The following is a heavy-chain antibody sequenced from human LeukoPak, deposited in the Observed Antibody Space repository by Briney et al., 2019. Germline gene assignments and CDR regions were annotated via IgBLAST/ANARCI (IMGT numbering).Heavy chain of an antibody. Sequence: GGSLRLSCAASGFAFSNFAMTWVRQAPGKGLQWVSTINTGGDSTFYADSVKGRFTISRDNSKNTLYLQMNSLRAEDTAVYYCAKAYYYASGSFHSLFDCWGQGTLVTVSS. CDR2: INTGGDST. J-gene: IGHJ4*02. D-gene: IGHD3-10*01. CDR3: AKAYYYASGSFHSLFDC. CDR1: GFAFSNFA. V-gene: IGHV3-23*01.